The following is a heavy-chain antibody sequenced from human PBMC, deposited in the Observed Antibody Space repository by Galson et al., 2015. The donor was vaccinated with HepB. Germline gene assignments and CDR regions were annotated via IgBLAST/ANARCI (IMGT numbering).Heavy chain of an antibody. Sequence: LSLTCTVSGGSISSYYWSWIRQPPGKGLEWIGYIYYSGSTNYNPSLKSRVTISVDTSKNQFSLKLSSVTAADTAVYYCARLTYYYDSIGEFDYWGQGTLVTVSS. V-gene: IGHV4-59*01. CDR1: GGSISSYY. CDR2: IYYSGST. D-gene: IGHD3-22*01. J-gene: IGHJ4*02. CDR3: ARLTYYYDSIGEFDY.